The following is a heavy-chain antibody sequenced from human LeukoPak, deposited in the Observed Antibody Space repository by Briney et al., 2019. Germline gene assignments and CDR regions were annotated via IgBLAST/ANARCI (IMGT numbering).Heavy chain of an antibody. CDR1: GFTFSSYA. V-gene: IGHV3-23*01. CDR3: AKDSYPQNYDFWSGYSKSYYFDY. CDR2: ISGSGGST. Sequence: GGSLRLSCAASGFTFSSYAMSWVRQAPGKGLEWVSAISGSGGSTYYADSVKGRFTISRDNSKDTPYLQMNSPRAEDTAVYYCAKDSYPQNYDFWSGYSKSYYFDYWGQGTLVTVSS. D-gene: IGHD3-3*01. J-gene: IGHJ4*02.